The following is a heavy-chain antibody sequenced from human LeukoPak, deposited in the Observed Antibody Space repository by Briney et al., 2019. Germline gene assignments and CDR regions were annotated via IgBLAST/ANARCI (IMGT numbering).Heavy chain of an antibody. J-gene: IGHJ4*02. V-gene: IGHV3-7*04. CDR3: TRVGYIDEGIDY. CDR2: IKQDGSKK. D-gene: IGHD5-24*01. CDR1: GFPFSSYW. Sequence: GGSLRLSCVASGFPFSSYWMTWVRQAPGKGLEWVANIKQDGSKKSYVDSVKGRFTISRDNAKNSLYLQMNSPRAEDTAIYYCTRVGYIDEGIDYWGQGTLVTVSS.